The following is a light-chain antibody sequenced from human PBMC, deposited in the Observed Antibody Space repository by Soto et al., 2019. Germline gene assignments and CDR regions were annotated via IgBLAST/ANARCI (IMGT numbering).Light chain of an antibody. J-gene: IGKJ2*01. CDR1: QNIRTY. Sequence: DIQMTQSPYSLSASVGDSVTITCRVSQNIRTYLNWYQQKPGRAPKLLIHSASALPSGVPSRFSGSGSGTEFTLTMSGLQPEDFATYYCQQGHSTPYTFGQGTKVEIK. CDR3: QQGHSTPYT. CDR2: SAS. V-gene: IGKV1-39*01.